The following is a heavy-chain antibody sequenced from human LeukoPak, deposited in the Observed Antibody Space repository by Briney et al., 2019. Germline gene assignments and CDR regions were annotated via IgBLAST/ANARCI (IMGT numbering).Heavy chain of an antibody. CDR3: ARHESKDGYRGFDY. Sequence: PSETLSLTCTVSGGSMSYYYWSWIRQPPGKRLEWIGYIYHSGSTNYNPSLKSRVTISVDRSKKLFSLSLSSMTAADTAVYYCARHESKDGYRGFDYWGQGTLVTVSS. V-gene: IGHV4-59*08. CDR2: IYHSGST. D-gene: IGHD5-24*01. J-gene: IGHJ4*02. CDR1: GGSMSYYY.